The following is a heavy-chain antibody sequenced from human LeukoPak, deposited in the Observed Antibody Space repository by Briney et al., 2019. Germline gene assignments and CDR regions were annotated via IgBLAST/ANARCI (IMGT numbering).Heavy chain of an antibody. CDR3: GGGGTYSQFDY. CDR1: GGSINGYY. V-gene: IGHV4-59*03. Sequence: SETLSLTCTVSGGSINGYYWSWVRQPPGKGLEWIGYVYYSASTNYNPSLKNRVTISVDTSKKQFSLELNSVTAADTAVYYCGGGGTYSQFDYWGQGTLVTVSS. D-gene: IGHD1-26*01. CDR2: VYYSAST. J-gene: IGHJ4*02.